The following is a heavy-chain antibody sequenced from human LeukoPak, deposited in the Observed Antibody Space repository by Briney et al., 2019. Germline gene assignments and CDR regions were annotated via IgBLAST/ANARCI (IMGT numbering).Heavy chain of an antibody. CDR1: GFTFSSYA. D-gene: IGHD5-24*01. CDR2: ISGSGGST. Sequence: GGSLRLSCAASGFTFSSYAMSWVRQAPGKGLEWVSAISGSGGSTYYADSVKGRFTISRYNSKNTLYLQMNSLRAEDTAVYYCAKWRWLQSRYYFDYWGQGSLVTVSS. V-gene: IGHV3-23*01. CDR3: AKWRWLQSRYYFDY. J-gene: IGHJ4*02.